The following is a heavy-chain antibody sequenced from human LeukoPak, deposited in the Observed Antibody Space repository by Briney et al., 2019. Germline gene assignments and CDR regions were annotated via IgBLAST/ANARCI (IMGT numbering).Heavy chain of an antibody. CDR2: IKQDGSDI. D-gene: IGHD3-22*01. Sequence: PGGSLRLSCAASGFTFSNYAMSWVRQAPGKGLEWVANIKQDGSDIYYVDSVKGRFTISRDNAKNSLYLQMNSLRAEDTAVYFCARDKSTYFESSGSRFDKWGQGILVTVSS. J-gene: IGHJ4*02. CDR1: GFTFSNYA. V-gene: IGHV3-7*01. CDR3: ARDKSTYFESSGSRFDK.